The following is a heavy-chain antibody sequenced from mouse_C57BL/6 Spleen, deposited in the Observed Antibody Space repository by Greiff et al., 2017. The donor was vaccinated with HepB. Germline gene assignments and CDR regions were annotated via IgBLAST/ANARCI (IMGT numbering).Heavy chain of an antibody. CDR3: ARGNGDGYYVRFAY. Sequence: VQLQQSGAELVMPGASVKLSCKASGYTFTSYWMHWVKQRPGQGLEWIGEIDPSDSYTNYNQKFKGKSTLTVDKSSSTAYMQLSSLTSEDSAVYYCARGNGDGYYVRFAYWGQGTLVTVSA. J-gene: IGHJ3*01. CDR1: GYTFTSYW. V-gene: IGHV1-69*01. CDR2: IDPSDSYT. D-gene: IGHD2-3*01.